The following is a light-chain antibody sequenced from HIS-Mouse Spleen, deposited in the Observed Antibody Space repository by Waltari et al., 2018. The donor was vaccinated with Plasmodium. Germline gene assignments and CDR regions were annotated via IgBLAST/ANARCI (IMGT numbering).Light chain of an antibody. CDR3: YSTDSSGNHRV. CDR2: EDS. Sequence: SYELTQPPSVSVSPGQTARITCSGDALPKKYAYWYQQKSGQAPVRVMYEDSKRPSGMPGGFSGSRSGTMATLTSSGAQVEDEADYYCYSTDSSGNHRVFGGGTKLTVL. CDR1: ALPKKY. V-gene: IGLV3-10*01. J-gene: IGLJ3*02.